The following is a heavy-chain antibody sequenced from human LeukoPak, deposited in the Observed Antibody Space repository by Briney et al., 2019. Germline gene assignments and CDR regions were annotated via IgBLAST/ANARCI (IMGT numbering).Heavy chain of an antibody. CDR2: IRYDGSNK. CDR1: GFTFSSYG. Sequence: GGSLRLSCAASGFTFSSYGMHWVRQAPGKGLEWVAFIRYDGSNKYYADSVKGRFTISRDNSKNTLYLQMNSLRAEDTAVYYCAKDHLYYFDYWGQAILVTVSA. J-gene: IGHJ4*02. V-gene: IGHV3-30*02. CDR3: AKDHLYYFDY.